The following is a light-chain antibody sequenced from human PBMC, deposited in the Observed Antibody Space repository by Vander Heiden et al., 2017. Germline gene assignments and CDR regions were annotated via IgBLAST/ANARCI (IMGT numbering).Light chain of an antibody. V-gene: IGLV3-9*01. J-gene: IGLJ2*01. CDR1: NIGSKN. Sequence: SYELPQPLSVSVALGQTARTTCGGNNIGSKNVHWYQQRPGQAPILVIYRDTNRPSGIPERFSGSNSGNTATLTISRAQAGDEADYYCQVWDSSTVVFGGGTKLT. CDR3: QVWDSSTVV. CDR2: RDT.